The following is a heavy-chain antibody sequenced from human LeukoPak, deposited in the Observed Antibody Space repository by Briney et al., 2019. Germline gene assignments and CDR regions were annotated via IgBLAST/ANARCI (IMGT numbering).Heavy chain of an antibody. V-gene: IGHV4-34*01. D-gene: IGHD2-2*01. J-gene: IGHJ2*01. CDR2: INHSGST. CDR1: GGSFSGYY. CDR3: ARVIVLVPAAKEYFDL. Sequence: PSETLSLACAVYGGSFSGYYWSWIRQPPGKGLEWLGEINHSGSTNYNPSLKSRVTISVDTSKNQFSQKLSSVTAADTSVYYCARVIVLVPAAKEYFDLWGRGTLVTVSS.